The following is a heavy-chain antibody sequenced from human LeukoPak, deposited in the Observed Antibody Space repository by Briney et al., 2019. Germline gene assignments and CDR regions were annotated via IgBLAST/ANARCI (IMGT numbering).Heavy chain of an antibody. D-gene: IGHD6-19*01. Sequence: ASVKVSCKASGYTFTGYYMHWVRQAPGEGLEWVGWINPNSGGTNYAQKLQGRVTMTRDTSISTAYMELSRLRFDDTAVYYCAREGRQWLVRGDWFDPWGQGTLVTVSS. CDR1: GYTFTGYY. CDR2: INPNSGGT. CDR3: AREGRQWLVRGDWFDP. V-gene: IGHV1-2*02. J-gene: IGHJ5*02.